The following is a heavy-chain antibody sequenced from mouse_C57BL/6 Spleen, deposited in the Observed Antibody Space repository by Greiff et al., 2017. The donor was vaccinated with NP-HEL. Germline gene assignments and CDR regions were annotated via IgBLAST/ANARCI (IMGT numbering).Heavy chain of an antibody. Sequence: EVKLMESGGDLVKPGGSLKLSCAASGFTFSSYGMSWVRQTPDKRLEWVATISSGGSYTYYPDSVKGRFTISRDNAKNTLYLQMSSLKSEDTAMDYCARHEAAQAPYAMDYWGQGTSGTVSS. D-gene: IGHD3-2*02. J-gene: IGHJ4*01. CDR2: ISSGGSYT. CDR3: ARHEAAQAPYAMDY. V-gene: IGHV5-6*01. CDR1: GFTFSSYG.